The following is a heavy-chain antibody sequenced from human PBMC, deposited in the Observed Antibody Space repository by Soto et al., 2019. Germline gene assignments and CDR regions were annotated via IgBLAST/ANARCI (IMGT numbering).Heavy chain of an antibody. CDR3: ARDALGDYYFDY. CDR1: GGSISSYY. CDR2: IYYSGST. V-gene: IGHV4-59*01. Sequence: PSETLSLTCTVSGGSISSYYWSWIRQPPGKGLEWIGYIYYSGSTNYNPSLKSRVTISVDTSKNQFSLKLSSVTAADTAVYYCARDALGDYYFDYWGQGTLVTVSS. J-gene: IGHJ4*02. D-gene: IGHD2-21*02.